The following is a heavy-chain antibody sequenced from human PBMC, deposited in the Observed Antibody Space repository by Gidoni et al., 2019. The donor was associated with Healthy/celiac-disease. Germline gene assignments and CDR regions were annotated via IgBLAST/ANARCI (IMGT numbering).Heavy chain of an antibody. J-gene: IGHJ4*02. Sequence: QITLKESGPTLVKPTQTLTLTCTFSGFSLSTSGVGVGWIRQPPGKALEWLALIYWDDDKRYSPSLKSRLTITKDTSKNQVVLTMTNMDPVDTATYYCAHSTNYDFWSGYSHYFDYWGQGTLVTVSS. V-gene: IGHV2-5*02. CDR1: GFSLSTSGVG. CDR3: AHSTNYDFWSGYSHYFDY. CDR2: IYWDDDK. D-gene: IGHD3-3*01.